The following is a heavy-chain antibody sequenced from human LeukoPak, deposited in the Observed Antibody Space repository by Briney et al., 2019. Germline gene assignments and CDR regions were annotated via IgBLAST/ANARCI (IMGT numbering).Heavy chain of an antibody. CDR1: GVTLCSYW. CDR2: TKQDGSEK. Sequence: WGSLRLSCSAPGVTLCSYWVRWGRQAPGKGLEWGGHTKQDGSEKYYVDSVKGRFTISRDNAKNSLYLQMNSLRAEDTAVYYCARERTGIAAAGEYYFDYWGQGTLVTVSS. J-gene: IGHJ4*02. D-gene: IGHD6-13*01. V-gene: IGHV3-7*03. CDR3: ARERTGIAAAGEYYFDY.